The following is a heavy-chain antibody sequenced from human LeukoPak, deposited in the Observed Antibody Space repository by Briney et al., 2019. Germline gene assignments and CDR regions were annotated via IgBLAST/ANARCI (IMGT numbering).Heavy chain of an antibody. Sequence: PGGSLRLSRSASGFTFSRYAVYWVRQAPGKGLEYVSAISSHGGNTYYADSVKGRYTISRDNSKNTLYLQMSSLRVEDTAVYYCVKDRGGYCTGGNCYSDAFHIWGQGTMVTVSS. CDR1: GFTFSRYA. CDR3: VKDRGGYCTGGNCYSDAFHI. V-gene: IGHV3-64D*06. J-gene: IGHJ3*02. D-gene: IGHD2-15*01. CDR2: ISSHGGNT.